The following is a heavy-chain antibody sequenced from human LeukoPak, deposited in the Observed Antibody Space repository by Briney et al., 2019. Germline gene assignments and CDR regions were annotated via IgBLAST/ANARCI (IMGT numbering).Heavy chain of an antibody. V-gene: IGHV3-53*01. J-gene: IGHJ4*02. CDR2: IHSGGST. Sequence: PGGSLRLSCSASGFAVSSNHMNWVRQAPGKGLELVSLIHSGGSTYYADSVKGRFTISRDNSRNTLDLQMNTLRAEDTAVYYCARGLAQAGILGVFDYWGQGTLVTVSS. D-gene: IGHD6-13*01. CDR1: GFAVSSNH. CDR3: ARGLAQAGILGVFDY.